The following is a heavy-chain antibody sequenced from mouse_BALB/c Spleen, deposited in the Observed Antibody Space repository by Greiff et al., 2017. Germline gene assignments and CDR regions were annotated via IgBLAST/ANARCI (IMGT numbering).Heavy chain of an antibody. CDR2: INPSSGYT. CDR3: ARRGGYYAMDY. CDR1: GYTFTSYT. V-gene: IGHV1-4*01. Sequence: VQLQESGAELARLGASVKMSCKASGYTFTSYTMHWVKQRPGQGLEWIGYINPSSGYTNYNQKFKDKATLTADKSSSTAYMQLSSLTSEDSAVYYCARRGGYYAMDYWGQGTSVTVSS. J-gene: IGHJ4*01.